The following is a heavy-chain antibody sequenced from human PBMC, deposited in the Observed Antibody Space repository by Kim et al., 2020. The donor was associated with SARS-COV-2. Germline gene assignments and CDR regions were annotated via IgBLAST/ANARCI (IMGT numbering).Heavy chain of an antibody. CDR2: INHSGST. CDR1: GGSFSGYY. J-gene: IGHJ4*02. CDR3: ARRGSYREDY. Sequence: SETLSLTCAVYGGSFSGYYWSWIRQPPGKGLEWIGEINHSGSTNYNPSLKSRVTISVDTSKNQFSLKLSSVTAADTAVYYCARRGSYREDYWGQGTLVTVSS. D-gene: IGHD1-26*01. V-gene: IGHV4-34*01.